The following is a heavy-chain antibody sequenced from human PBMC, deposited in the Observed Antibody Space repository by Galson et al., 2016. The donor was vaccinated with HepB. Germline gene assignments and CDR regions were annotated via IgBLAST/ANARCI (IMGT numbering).Heavy chain of an antibody. D-gene: IGHD3-22*01. J-gene: IGHJ2*01. CDR1: GFTFRDST. CDR3: AKDGGTWGYYYGDWNLNL. CDR2: ITGSGVSS. V-gene: IGHV3-23*01. Sequence: SLRLSCAASGFTFRDSTMTWVRQAPGKGLEWVSTITGSGVSSYYADSVEGRFTISRDNPKNNVYLQMNSLRADDTAVYYCAKDGGTWGYYYGDWNLNLWGRGTLVTVSS.